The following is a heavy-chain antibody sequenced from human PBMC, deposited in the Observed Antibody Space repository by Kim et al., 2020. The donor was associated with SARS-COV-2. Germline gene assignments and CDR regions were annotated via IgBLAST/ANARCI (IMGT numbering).Heavy chain of an antibody. CDR1: GFTFSSYS. CDR2: ISSSSSYI. CDR3: ARHDSSGWYYYGMDV. V-gene: IGHV3-21*01. D-gene: IGHD6-19*01. Sequence: GGSLRLSCAASGFTFSSYSMNWVRQAPGKGLEWVSSISSSSSYIYYADSVKGRFTISRDNAKNSLYLQMNSLRAEDTAVYYCARHDSSGWYYYGMDVWGQGTTVTVSS. J-gene: IGHJ6*02.